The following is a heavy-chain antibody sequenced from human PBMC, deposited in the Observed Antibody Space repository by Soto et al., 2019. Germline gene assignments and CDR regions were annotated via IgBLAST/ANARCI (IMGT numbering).Heavy chain of an antibody. CDR2: IYYSGST. CDR1: GGSISSGGYY. CDR3: ARGGDCSGGSCPDAFDI. V-gene: IGHV4-31*03. Sequence: QVQLQESGPGLVKPSQTLSLTCTVSGGSISSGGYYWSWIRQHPGKGLEWIGYIYYSGSTYYNPSLKSRVTISVDTSKNQFSLKLSSVTAADTAVYYCARGGDCSGGSCPDAFDIWGQGTMVTVSS. J-gene: IGHJ3*02. D-gene: IGHD2-15*01.